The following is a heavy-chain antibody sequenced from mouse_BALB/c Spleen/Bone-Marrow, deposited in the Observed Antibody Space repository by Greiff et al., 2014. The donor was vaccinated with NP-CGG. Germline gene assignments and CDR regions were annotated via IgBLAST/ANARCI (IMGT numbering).Heavy chain of an antibody. J-gene: IGHJ2*01. Sequence: VQLQQSGPGLVQPSQSLSITCTVSGFSLTTYGVHWVRQSPGKGLEWLGVIWTGGSTDYNAAFISRLSISKDNSKSQVFFEMNSLQANDTAIYYCARNHRGYYFDYWGQGTTFTVSS. CDR1: GFSLTTYG. CDR3: ARNHRGYYFDY. CDR2: IWTGGST. D-gene: IGHD3-1*01. V-gene: IGHV2-2*02.